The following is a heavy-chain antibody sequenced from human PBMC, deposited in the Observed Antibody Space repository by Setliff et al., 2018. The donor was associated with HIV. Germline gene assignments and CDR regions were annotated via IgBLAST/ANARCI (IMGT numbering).Heavy chain of an antibody. Sequence: SETLSLTCTVSGASLSRSTYYWGWIRQPPGKGLEWIGTMYSSGTTYYNPSLKSRVTISVDTAKNQLSLNVTSVTASDTAVYYCARSSRGYCSGGSCYGFDPWGQGNLVTVSS. CDR1: GASLSRSTYY. D-gene: IGHD2-15*01. V-gene: IGHV4-39*01. CDR3: ARSSRGYCSGGSCYGFDP. CDR2: MYSSGTT. J-gene: IGHJ5*02.